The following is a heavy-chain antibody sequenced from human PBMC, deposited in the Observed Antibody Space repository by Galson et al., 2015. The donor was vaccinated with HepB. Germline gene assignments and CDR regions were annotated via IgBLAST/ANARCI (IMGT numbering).Heavy chain of an antibody. D-gene: IGHD6-6*01. J-gene: IGHJ6*02. CDR1: GGTFSSYA. CDR2: IIPIFGIA. CDR3: ARGGGEQLGLGLGDQYYYYYYGMDV. V-gene: IGHV1-69*10. Sequence: SVKVSCKASGGTFSSYAISWVRQAPGQGLEWMGGIIPIFGIANYAQKFQGRVTITADKSTSTAYMELSSLRSEDTAVYYCARGGGEQLGLGLGDQYYYYYYGMDVWGQGTTVTVSS.